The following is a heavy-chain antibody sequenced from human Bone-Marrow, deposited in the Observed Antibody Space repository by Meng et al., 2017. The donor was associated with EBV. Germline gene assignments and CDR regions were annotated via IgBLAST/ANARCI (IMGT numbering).Heavy chain of an antibody. D-gene: IGHD3-10*01. Sequence: QVKVGESGAGGKKPGSSVKGSCKTSGGSFRSDAISWVRQAPGQGLEWMGGLIPMSDAPHYAQKFQGRVTITADESTSTHYMDLSGLRSEDTAVYYCASESGRGFTPDYWGQGTLVTVSS. V-gene: IGHV1-69*01. CDR3: ASESGRGFTPDY. CDR1: GGSFRSDA. J-gene: IGHJ4*02. CDR2: LIPMSDAP.